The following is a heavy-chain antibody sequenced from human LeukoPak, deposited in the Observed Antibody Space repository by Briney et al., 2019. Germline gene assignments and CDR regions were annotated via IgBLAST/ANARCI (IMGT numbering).Heavy chain of an antibody. J-gene: IGHJ4*02. D-gene: IGHD6-13*01. CDR1: GGTFSSYA. V-gene: IGHV1-69*01. CDR3: ARDDGRSSSWYYFDY. CDR2: IVPIFGTA. Sequence: SVKVSCKASGGTFSSYAISWVRQAPGQGLEWMGGIVPIFGTANYAQKFQGRVTITADESTSTAYMELSSLRSEDTAVYYCARDDGRSSSWYYFDYWGQGTLVTVSS.